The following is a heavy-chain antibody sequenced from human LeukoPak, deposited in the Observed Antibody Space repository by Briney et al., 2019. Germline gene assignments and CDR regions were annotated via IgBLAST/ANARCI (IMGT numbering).Heavy chain of an antibody. CDR1: GYTFTSYA. CDR2: INTNTGNP. CDR3: ARPDYSNYGYYYYYMDV. V-gene: IGHV7-4-1*02. D-gene: IGHD4-11*01. Sequence: GASVKVSCKASGYTFTSYAMNWVRQAPGQGPEWMGWINTNTGNPTYAQGFTGRFVFSLDTSVSTAYLQISSLKAEDTAIYYCARPDYSNYGYYYYYMDVWGKGTTVTVSS. J-gene: IGHJ6*03.